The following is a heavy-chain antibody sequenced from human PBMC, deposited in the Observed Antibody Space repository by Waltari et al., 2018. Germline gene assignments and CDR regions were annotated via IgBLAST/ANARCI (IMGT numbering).Heavy chain of an antibody. CDR1: GGSISSRSYY. V-gene: IGHV4-39*07. CDR3: ARDRRDWFDP. CDR2: IYYSGST. J-gene: IGHJ5*02. Sequence: QLQLQESGPGLVKPSETLSLTCTVSGGSISSRSYYWGWIRQPPGKGLEWIGSIYYSGSTYYIPSRKIRFTIPVDTSKNPFSLNLISVTAADTAVYYCARDRRDWFDPWGQGTLVTVSS.